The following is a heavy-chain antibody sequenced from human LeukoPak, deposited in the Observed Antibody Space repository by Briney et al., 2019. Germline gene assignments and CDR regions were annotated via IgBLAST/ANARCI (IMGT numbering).Heavy chain of an antibody. V-gene: IGHV4-59*01. CDR3: ARGFADSSGYLQSFFDY. CDR2: IYYSGSN. Sequence: SETLSLTCTVSGGSITSYYWSWIRQPPGKGLEWIGTIYYSGSNNYNPSLKSRVTISIDTSKNQFSLYLSSVTAADTAVYYCARGFADSSGYLQSFFDYWGQGTLVTVSA. J-gene: IGHJ4*02. D-gene: IGHD3-22*01. CDR1: GGSITSYY.